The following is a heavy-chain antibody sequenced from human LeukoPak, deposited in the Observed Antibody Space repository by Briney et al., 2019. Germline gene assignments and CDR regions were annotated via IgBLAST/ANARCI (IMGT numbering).Heavy chain of an antibody. CDR1: GRSIRSVY. J-gene: IGHJ5*02. Sequence: SPSETLSLTCTVSGRSIRSVYWNWLRQSAGKGLEWIGRIYATDLTNYNPSLKSRVTLSVDMSKNELSLTLKSVTAADTAVYYCARGFGSGTSPIDLWGQGALVTVSS. V-gene: IGHV4-4*07. CDR3: ARGFGSGTSPIDL. D-gene: IGHD3-10*01. CDR2: IYATDLT.